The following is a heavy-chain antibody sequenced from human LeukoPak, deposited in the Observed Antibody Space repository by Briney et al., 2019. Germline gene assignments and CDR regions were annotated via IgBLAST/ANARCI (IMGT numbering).Heavy chain of an antibody. CDR2: INSDGINT. V-gene: IGHV3-74*01. CDR1: GFTFSNYW. D-gene: IGHD3-22*01. Sequence: GGSLRLSCAASGFTFSNYWMHWVRQAPGKGLVWVSRINSDGINTSYADSVKGRFTISRDNAKNTLYLQMNSLRAEDTAVYYCAKDQLYYYDSSGYPPDYWGQGTLVTVSS. CDR3: AKDQLYYYDSSGYPPDY. J-gene: IGHJ4*02.